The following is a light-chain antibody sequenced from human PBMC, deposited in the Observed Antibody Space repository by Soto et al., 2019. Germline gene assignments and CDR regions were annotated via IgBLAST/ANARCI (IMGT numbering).Light chain of an antibody. Sequence: IVLTQSPATLSLSPGERATLSCTASQHVTTTYIAWYQQKFGQTPRLLIYGASTRATGTPDRFTGGGFGTDFTITISRVEPEDFAVYYCQQYDSSVTFGGGTKVEMK. V-gene: IGKV3-20*01. CDR3: QQYDSSVT. J-gene: IGKJ4*01. CDR2: GAS. CDR1: QHVTTTY.